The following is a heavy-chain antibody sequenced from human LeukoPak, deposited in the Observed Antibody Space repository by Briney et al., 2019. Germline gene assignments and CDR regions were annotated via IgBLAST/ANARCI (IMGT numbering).Heavy chain of an antibody. Sequence: GRSLRLSCAASGLTFSSYAMSCVSQAPGDGMEWVSAISGSGGSTYYADSVKGRFTISRDNPKNTLYLQMNSLRAEDTAVYYCAKGHYYDSSGTAIDYWRQGTLVTVSS. CDR1: GLTFSSYA. V-gene: IGHV3-23*01. J-gene: IGHJ4*02. D-gene: IGHD3-22*01. CDR2: ISGSGGST. CDR3: AKGHYYDSSGTAIDY.